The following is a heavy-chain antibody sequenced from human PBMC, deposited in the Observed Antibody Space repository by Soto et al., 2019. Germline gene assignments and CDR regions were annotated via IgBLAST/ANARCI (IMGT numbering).Heavy chain of an antibody. CDR2: LIPVFGTA. CDR1: GGTFRTYA. V-gene: IGHV1-69*13. D-gene: IGHD3-3*01. Sequence: GASVKVSCKTSGGTFRTYAISWVRRAPGQGLEWMGGLIPVFGTAIYAQRFEGRVTITADESTSTTYMDLSSLRPEDTAVYHCARDAPTIFGVVITNWFDPWGQGTLVTVSS. CDR3: ARDAPTIFGVVITNWFDP. J-gene: IGHJ5*02.